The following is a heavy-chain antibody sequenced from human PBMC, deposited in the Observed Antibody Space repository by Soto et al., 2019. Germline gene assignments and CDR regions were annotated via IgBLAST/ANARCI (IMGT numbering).Heavy chain of an antibody. CDR1: GGSITTGDYY. Sequence: QVQLQESGPGLVKPSQTLSLICTVSGGSITTGDYYWSWIRQHPGKGLEWIGYIYRSGSTLYNPSLKRRLTRSVDMSKNQFSLRLSSVTAADAAVYSCVRVFYLAGYGQNDFDLWGQGTLVTVSS. CDR3: VRVFYLAGYGQNDFDL. CDR2: IYRSGST. V-gene: IGHV4-31*03. D-gene: IGHD2-15*01. J-gene: IGHJ4*02.